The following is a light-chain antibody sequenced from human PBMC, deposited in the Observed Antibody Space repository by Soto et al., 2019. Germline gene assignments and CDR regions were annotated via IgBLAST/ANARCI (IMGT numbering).Light chain of an antibody. CDR2: EVT. V-gene: IGLV2-18*02. CDR3: SSYTSTSRYV. J-gene: IGLJ1*01. CDR1: SSHVGKYDR. Sequence: QSVLTQPPSVSGSPGQSVTISCTGTSSHVGKYDRVSWYQQPPGTAPKLIIYEVTNRPSGVPARFSGSKSGNTASLTISGLQAEDEADYYCSSYTSTSRYVFGAGTKLTVL.